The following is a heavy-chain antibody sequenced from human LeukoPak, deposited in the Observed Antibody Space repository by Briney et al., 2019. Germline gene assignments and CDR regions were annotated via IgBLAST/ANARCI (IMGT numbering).Heavy chain of an antibody. J-gene: IGHJ4*02. Sequence: PGGSLRLSCAASGFTFDDYAMHWVRQAPGKGLEWVSSISSSSSYIYYADSVKGRFTISRDNAKNSLYLQMNSLRAEDTAVYYCASWSVHIAVAGINWGQGTLVTVSS. CDR1: GFTFDDYA. CDR2: ISSSSSYI. D-gene: IGHD6-19*01. V-gene: IGHV3-21*01. CDR3: ASWSVHIAVAGIN.